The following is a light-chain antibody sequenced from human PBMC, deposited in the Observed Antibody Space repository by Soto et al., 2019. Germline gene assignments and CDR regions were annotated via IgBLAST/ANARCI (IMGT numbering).Light chain of an antibody. CDR3: QQRTDWPIT. J-gene: IGKJ5*01. Sequence: EVVLTQSPGTLSLSPGERATLSCRASQSVSSNLAWYQQRPGQAPRLLIYGASNRATGIPARFSGSGSGTDFTLTISSLEAEDFAVYYCQQRTDWPITFGXGTRXXX. V-gene: IGKV3-11*01. CDR2: GAS. CDR1: QSVSSN.